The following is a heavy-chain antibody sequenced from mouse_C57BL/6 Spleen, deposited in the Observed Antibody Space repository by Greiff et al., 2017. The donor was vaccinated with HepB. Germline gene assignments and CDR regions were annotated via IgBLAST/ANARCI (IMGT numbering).Heavy chain of an antibody. D-gene: IGHD2-4*01. CDR3: ARVYDYGFAY. CDR1: GFTFSSYA. CDR2: ISDGGSYT. J-gene: IGHJ3*01. Sequence: EVNLVESGGGLVKPGGSLKLSCAASGFTFSSYAMSWVRQTPEKRLEWVATISDGGSYTYYPDNVKGRFTISRDNAKNNLYLQMSHLKSEDTAMYYCARVYDYGFAYWGQGTLVTVSA. V-gene: IGHV5-4*03.